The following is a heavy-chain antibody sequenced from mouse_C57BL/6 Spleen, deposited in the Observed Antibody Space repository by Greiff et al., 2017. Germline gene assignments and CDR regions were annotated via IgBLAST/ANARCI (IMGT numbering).Heavy chain of an antibody. CDR3: ARYGASGSSYGYAMDY. Sequence: EVQLQQSGAELVKPGASVKLSCTASGFNIKDYYMHWVKQRTEQGLEWIGRIDPEDGDTKYAPKFQGKATITADTSSNTAYLQLSSLTSEDTAVYYCARYGASGSSYGYAMDYWGQGTSVTVSS. J-gene: IGHJ4*01. D-gene: IGHD1-1*01. CDR1: GFNIKDYY. CDR2: IDPEDGDT. V-gene: IGHV14-2*01.